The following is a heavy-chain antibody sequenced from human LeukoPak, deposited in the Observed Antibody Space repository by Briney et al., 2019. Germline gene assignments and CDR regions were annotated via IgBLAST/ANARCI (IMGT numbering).Heavy chain of an antibody. CDR3: ARHTYYYDSSGYLYYFDY. D-gene: IGHD3-22*01. CDR1: CGSISSYY. CDR2: IYYSGST. J-gene: IGHJ4*02. V-gene: IGHV4-59*08. Sequence: SETLSLTCTVSCGSISSYYWSWIRQPPGKGLEWIGYIYYSGSTNYNPSLKSRVTISVDTSKNQFSLKLSSVTAADTAVYYCARHTYYYDSSGYLYYFDYWGQGTLVTVSS.